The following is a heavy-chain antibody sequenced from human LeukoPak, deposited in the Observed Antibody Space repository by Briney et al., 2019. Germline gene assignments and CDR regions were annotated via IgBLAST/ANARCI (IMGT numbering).Heavy chain of an antibody. CDR1: GYTFTNYD. D-gene: IGHD2-2*01. Sequence: ASVKVSCKASGYTFTNYDISWVRQATGQGLEWMGWMNPNSANTGYAQKFQGRVTMTRNTSIGTAYMELSSLRSEDTAVYYCARVNCSSTSCRSKFLDYWGQGTLVTVSS. CDR2: MNPNSANT. V-gene: IGHV1-8*01. CDR3: ARVNCSSTSCRSKFLDY. J-gene: IGHJ4*02.